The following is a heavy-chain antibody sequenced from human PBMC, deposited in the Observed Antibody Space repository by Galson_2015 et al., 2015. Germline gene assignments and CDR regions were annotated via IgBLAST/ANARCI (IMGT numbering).Heavy chain of an antibody. CDR3: ARGPYGDYIDAFEF. Sequence: SLRLSCAASGFTFNSYSLNWVRQAPGKGLEWVSYISSTSSSIYYADSVKGRFTISRDNAKNSLYLQMNSLRDEDTAIYYCARGPYGDYIDAFEFWGHGTMVTVSS. CDR1: GFTFNSYS. J-gene: IGHJ3*01. D-gene: IGHD4-17*01. V-gene: IGHV3-48*02. CDR2: ISSTSSSI.